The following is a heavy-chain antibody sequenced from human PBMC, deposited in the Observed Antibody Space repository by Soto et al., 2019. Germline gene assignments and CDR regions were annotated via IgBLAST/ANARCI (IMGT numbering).Heavy chain of an antibody. D-gene: IGHD6-6*01. CDR1: GYTFTSYD. Sequence: QVQLVQSGAEVKKPGASVKVSCKTYGYTFTSYDINWVRQATGQGLEWIGWMNPNSGNTGYAQKFQGRVTMTRNNSISTAYMEVSSLRSEDTAVYYCARARYSSSHNWFDPWGQGTLVSVSS. J-gene: IGHJ5*02. V-gene: IGHV1-8*01. CDR2: MNPNSGNT. CDR3: ARARYSSSHNWFDP.